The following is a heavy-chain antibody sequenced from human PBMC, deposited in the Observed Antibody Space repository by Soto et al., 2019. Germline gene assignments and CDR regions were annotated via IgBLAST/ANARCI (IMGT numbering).Heavy chain of an antibody. Sequence: ASVKVSCKASGYTFTSYDINWVRQATGQGLEWMGWMNPNSGNTGYAQKYQGRVTMTRNTSISTAYMELSSLRSEDTVVYYCARGPGLYCSGGSCSARRNYYYYMDVWGKGTTVTVSS. J-gene: IGHJ6*03. V-gene: IGHV1-8*01. CDR2: MNPNSGNT. D-gene: IGHD2-15*01. CDR1: GYTFTSYD. CDR3: ARGPGLYCSGGSCSARRNYYYYMDV.